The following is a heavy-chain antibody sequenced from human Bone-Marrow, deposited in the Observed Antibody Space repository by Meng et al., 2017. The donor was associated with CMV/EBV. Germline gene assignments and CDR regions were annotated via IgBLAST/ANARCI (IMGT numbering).Heavy chain of an antibody. CDR2: IKSKTDGGTT. V-gene: IGHV3-15*01. CDR3: TTGPQWLRLRGGSLYYFDY. CDR1: GFTFSNAW. J-gene: IGHJ4*02. Sequence: GESLKISCAASGFTFSNAWMSWVRQAPGKGLEWVGRIKSKTDGGTTDYAAPVKGRFTISRDDSKNTLYLQMNSLKTEDTAVYYCTTGPQWLRLRGGSLYYFDYWGQGTLVTVYS. D-gene: IGHD5-12*01.